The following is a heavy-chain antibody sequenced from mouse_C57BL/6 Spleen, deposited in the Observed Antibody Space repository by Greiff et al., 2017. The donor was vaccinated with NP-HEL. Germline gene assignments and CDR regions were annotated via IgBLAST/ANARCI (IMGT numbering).Heavy chain of an antibody. CDR3: ARGSDGYYFDY. V-gene: IGHV1-52*01. CDR2: IDPSDSET. J-gene: IGHJ2*01. Sequence: QVQLQQSGAELVRPGSSVKLSCKASGYTFTSYWMHWVKQRPIQGLEWIGNIDPSDSETHYNQKFKDKATLTVDKSSSTAYMQLSSLTSEDSAVYYCARGSDGYYFDYWGQGTTLTVSS. D-gene: IGHD2-3*01. CDR1: GYTFTSYW.